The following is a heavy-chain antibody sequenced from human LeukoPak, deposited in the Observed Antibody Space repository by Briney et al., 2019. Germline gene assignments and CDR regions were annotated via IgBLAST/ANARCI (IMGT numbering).Heavy chain of an antibody. J-gene: IGHJ4*02. Sequence: SETLSLTCTVSGYSISSGYYWGWIRQPPGKGLEWIGSIYHSGSTYYNPSLKSRVTISVDTSKNQFSLKLSSVTAADTAVYYCARQDDILTGYFDWSQGTLVTVSS. CDR3: ARQDDILTGYFD. V-gene: IGHV4-38-2*02. CDR1: GYSISSGYY. D-gene: IGHD3-9*01. CDR2: IYHSGST.